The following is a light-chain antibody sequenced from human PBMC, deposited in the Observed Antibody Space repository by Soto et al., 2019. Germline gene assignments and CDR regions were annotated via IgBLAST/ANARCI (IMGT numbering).Light chain of an antibody. CDR1: QTVSSNY. V-gene: IGKV3-20*01. Sequence: EIILTQSPDTLSLSPGERATLPCRASQTVSSNYLAWCQQRPGQAPRLLIYGASTRAAGIPDRFSGSGSGTDFTLTITRLEPEDSAVYYCQQYGNSPITFGQGTRLEIK. J-gene: IGKJ5*01. CDR2: GAS. CDR3: QQYGNSPIT.